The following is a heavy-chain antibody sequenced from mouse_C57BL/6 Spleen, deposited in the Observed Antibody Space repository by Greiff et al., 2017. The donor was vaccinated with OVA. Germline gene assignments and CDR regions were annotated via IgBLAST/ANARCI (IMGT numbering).Heavy chain of an antibody. D-gene: IGHD2-5*01. CDR3: ARGESNYVDFDY. V-gene: IGHV1-69*01. CDR1: GYTFTSYW. CDR2: IDPSDSYT. Sequence: VQLQQPGAELVMPGASVKLSCKASGYTFTSYWMHWVKQRPGQGLEWIGEIDPSDSYTNYNQKFKGKSTLTVDKSSSTAYMQLSSLASEDSAVYYCARGESNYVDFDYWGQGTTLTVSS. J-gene: IGHJ2*01.